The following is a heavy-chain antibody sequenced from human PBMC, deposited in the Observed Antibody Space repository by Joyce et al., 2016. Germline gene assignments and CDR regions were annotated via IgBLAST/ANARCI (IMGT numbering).Heavy chain of an antibody. CDR2: IWYDGRNR. Sequence: QMQLVESGGGVVQPGRSLRLSCAASGFTFSNYNMHWVRQAPGKGLEWVAVIWYDGRNRYYADSVKGRFIISRDNSENTLYLQMNSRRVGDTAVYYCARPSYSYDSTGYPDYWGQGTLVTVSS. D-gene: IGHD3-22*01. CDR3: ARPSYSYDSTGYPDY. V-gene: IGHV3-33*01. CDR1: GFTFSNYN. J-gene: IGHJ4*02.